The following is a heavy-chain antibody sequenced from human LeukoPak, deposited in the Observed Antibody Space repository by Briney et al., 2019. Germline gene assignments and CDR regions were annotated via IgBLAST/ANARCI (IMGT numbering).Heavy chain of an antibody. CDR2: ISAYNGNT. CDR3: ARNIAAAGTPYFDY. V-gene: IGHV1-18*01. J-gene: IGHJ4*02. CDR1: GYTFTSYG. Sequence: VASVKVSCQASGYTFTSYGISWVRQAPGQGLEWMGWISAYNGNTNYAQKLQGRVTMTTDTSTSTAYMELRSLRSDDTAVYYCARNIAAAGTPYFDYWGQGTLVTVSS. D-gene: IGHD6-13*01.